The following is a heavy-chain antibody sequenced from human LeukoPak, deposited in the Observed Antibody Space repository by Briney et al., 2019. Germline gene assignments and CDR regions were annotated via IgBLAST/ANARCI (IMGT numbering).Heavy chain of an antibody. CDR1: GGSISSGGYS. Sequence: SETLSLTCAVSGGSISSGGYSWSWIRQPPGTGLEWIGYIYLSGSTYYNPSLKSRVTISVDRSKNQFSLKLSSVTAADTAVYYCARAIYCSSTSCYGVDAFDIWAKGQWSPSLQ. D-gene: IGHD2-2*01. CDR2: IYLSGST. CDR3: ARAIYCSSTSCYGVDAFDI. V-gene: IGHV4-30-2*01. J-gene: IGHJ3*02.